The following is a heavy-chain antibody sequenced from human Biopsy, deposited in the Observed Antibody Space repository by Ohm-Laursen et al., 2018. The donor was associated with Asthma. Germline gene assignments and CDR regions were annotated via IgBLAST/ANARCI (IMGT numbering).Heavy chain of an antibody. V-gene: IGHV1-18*01. CDR2: ISVYNGNT. J-gene: IGHJ6*02. Sequence: SVKVSCKTSGYTFNSAGITWVRQAPGQGLEWMGWISVYNGNTKVAQKLQDRVTMITDTSTSTAYMELRSLRSDDTAVYFRARAVDYSHYYGIDVWGQGTTVTVS. D-gene: IGHD3-10*01. CDR1: GYTFNSAG. CDR3: ARAVDYSHYYGIDV.